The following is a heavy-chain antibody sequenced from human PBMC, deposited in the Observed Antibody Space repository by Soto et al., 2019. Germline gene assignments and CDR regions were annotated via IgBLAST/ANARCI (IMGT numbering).Heavy chain of an antibody. V-gene: IGHV1-3*04. CDR2: INSCSGNT. CDR3: ARDGGDCGYRLTYYYYIGMDV. D-gene: IGHD2-21*02. J-gene: IGHJ6*02. Sequence: PSVKVSCKASGYTFTSYGISWVRQAPGQRLEWMGWINSCSGNTEYSQNFQDRITITRDTSASTVYMELSSLRSEDTAVYYCARDGGDCGYRLTYYYYIGMDVWGQGTTVTVSS. CDR1: GYTFTSYG.